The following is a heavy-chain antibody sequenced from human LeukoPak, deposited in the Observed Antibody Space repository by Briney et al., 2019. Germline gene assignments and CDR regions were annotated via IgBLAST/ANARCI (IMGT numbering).Heavy chain of an antibody. D-gene: IGHD3-22*01. V-gene: IGHV4-59*01. Sequence: SETLSLTCTVSGGSISSYYWSWIRQPPGKGLEWIGYIYYSGSTNYNPSLKSRVTISVDTSKNQFSLKLSSVTAADTAVYYCARGSPTYYYDSSGSRSYYFDYWGQGTLVTVSS. CDR2: IYYSGST. CDR3: ARGSPTYYYDSSGSRSYYFDY. CDR1: GGSISSYY. J-gene: IGHJ4*02.